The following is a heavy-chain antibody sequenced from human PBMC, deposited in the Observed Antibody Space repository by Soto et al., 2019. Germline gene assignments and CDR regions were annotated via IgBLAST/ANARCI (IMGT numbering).Heavy chain of an antibody. D-gene: IGHD3-3*01. CDR3: ARDLYYDFWSGYYTNSFDY. CDR2: ISSSGSTI. Sequence: PGGSLRLSCAASGFTFSDYYMSWIRQAPGKGLEWVSYISSSGSTIYYADSVKGRFTISRDNAKNSLYLQMNSLRAEDTAVYYCARDLYYDFWSGYYTNSFDYWGQGTLVTVSS. V-gene: IGHV3-11*01. J-gene: IGHJ4*02. CDR1: GFTFSDYY.